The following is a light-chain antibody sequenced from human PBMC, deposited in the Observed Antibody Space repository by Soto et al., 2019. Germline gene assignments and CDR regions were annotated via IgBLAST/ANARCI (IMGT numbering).Light chain of an antibody. V-gene: IGLV4-69*01. CDR2: LNSDGSH. CDR3: QTWGTGIHV. J-gene: IGLJ1*01. Sequence: QLVLTQSPSASASLGASVKLTCTLSSGHSSYAIAWHQQQPEKGPRYLMKLNSDGSHSKGHGIPDRFSGSSSGAERYLIISSLQSEDEADYYCQTWGTGIHVFGTGTKHTVL. CDR1: SGHSSYA.